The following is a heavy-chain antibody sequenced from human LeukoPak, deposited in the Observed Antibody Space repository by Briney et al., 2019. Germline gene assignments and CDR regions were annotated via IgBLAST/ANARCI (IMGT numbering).Heavy chain of an antibody. CDR3: ATRYCSSTSCYNGGGAFDI. D-gene: IGHD2-2*02. J-gene: IGHJ3*02. V-gene: IGHV1-69*13. CDR2: IIPIFGTA. Sequence: SVKVSCKASGGTFSSYAISWVRQAPGQGLERMGGIIPIFGTANYAQKFQGRVTITADESTSTAYMELSSLRSEDTAVYYCATRYCSSTSCYNGGGAFDIWGQGTMVTVSS. CDR1: GGTFSSYA.